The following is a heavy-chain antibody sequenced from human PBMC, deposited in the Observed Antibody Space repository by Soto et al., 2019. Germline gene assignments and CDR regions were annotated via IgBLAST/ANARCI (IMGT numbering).Heavy chain of an antibody. CDR3: ARDIGSGSYYDSNNWFDP. CDR1: GYTFTDYA. V-gene: IGHV1-3*04. J-gene: IGHJ5*02. D-gene: IGHD3-10*01. Sequence: QVQLVQSGAEVTKPGAAVTISCKASGYTFTDYALHWVRQAPGQRPEWMGWIITRSGDTKYPPKFQDRITITRDTSATTVYMSLSTLTSEDTAIYYCARDIGSGSYYDSNNWFDPWGQGTLVTVSS. CDR2: IITRSGDT.